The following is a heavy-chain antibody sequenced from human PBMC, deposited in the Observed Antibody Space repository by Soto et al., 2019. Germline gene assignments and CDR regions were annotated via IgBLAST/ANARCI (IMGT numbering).Heavy chain of an antibody. CDR1: GERLTSYW. V-gene: IGHV5-51*01. D-gene: IGHD5-18*01. Sequence: GEALKLSCNVSGERLTSYWIGWVRQMPGKGLEWMGIIYPGDSDTRYSPSFQGQVIISVDQSISTAYLQWSSLQASDTAMYYCARQDYNYAYLDFWGQGTLVTVSS. J-gene: IGHJ4*02. CDR3: ARQDYNYAYLDF. CDR2: IYPGDSDT.